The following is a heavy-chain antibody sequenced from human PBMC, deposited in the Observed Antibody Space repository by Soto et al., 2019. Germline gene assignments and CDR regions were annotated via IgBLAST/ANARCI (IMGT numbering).Heavy chain of an antibody. CDR2: IKSKTDDGPT. D-gene: IGHD1-26*01. Sequence: ESGGGLVKPGGSLRLSCAASGFTFSNAWMNWVRQAPGKGLEWVGRIKSKTDDGPTDYAAPVNGRFTIARDDSKNTLYLQTDSLKTEDTAVYYCTAYPAWVGHTYKRWVYWGQGTLVTVSS. V-gene: IGHV3-15*07. CDR1: GFTFSNAW. J-gene: IGHJ4*02. CDR3: TAYPAWVGHTYKRWVY.